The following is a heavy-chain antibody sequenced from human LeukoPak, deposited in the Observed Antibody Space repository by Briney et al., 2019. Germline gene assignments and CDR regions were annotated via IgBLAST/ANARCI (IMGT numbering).Heavy chain of an antibody. V-gene: IGHV1-2*02. CDR1: GYTFTCYY. Sequence: ASVKVSCKASGYTFTCYYMHWVRQAPGQGLEWMGWINPNSGGTNYAQKFQGRVTMTRDTSISTAYMELSRLRSDDTAVYYCARDLKLPKQLYYSMDVWGQGTTVTVSS. CDR3: ARDLKLPKQLYYSMDV. J-gene: IGHJ6*02. D-gene: IGHD6-13*01. CDR2: INPNSGGT.